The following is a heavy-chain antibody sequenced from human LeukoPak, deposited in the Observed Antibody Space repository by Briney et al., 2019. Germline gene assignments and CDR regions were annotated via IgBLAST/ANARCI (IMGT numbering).Heavy chain of an antibody. CDR3: AKDPAAAGVYYYYYGMDV. J-gene: IGHJ6*02. V-gene: IGHV3-23*01. CDR2: ISGSGGST. Sequence: GGSLRLSCAASGFTFSSYAMSWVRQAPGKGLEWVSAISGSGGSTYYADSVKGRFTISRDNSKNTLYLQMNSLRAEDTAVYYCAKDPAAAGVYYYYYGMDVWDQGTTVTVSS. D-gene: IGHD6-13*01. CDR1: GFTFSSYA.